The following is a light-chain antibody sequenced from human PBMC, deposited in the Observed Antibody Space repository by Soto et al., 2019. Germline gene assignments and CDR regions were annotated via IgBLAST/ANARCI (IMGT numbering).Light chain of an antibody. V-gene: IGKV1-9*01. CDR1: RGISSY. Sequence: DIQLTQSPSFLSASVGDRVTITCRASRGISSYLAWYQQKPGKAPKLLIYAASTLQSGVPSRFSGSGSGTEFTLTISSLQPEDFATYYCQQLNSHPPVTFGQGTRLEIK. CDR2: AAS. CDR3: QQLNSHPPVT. J-gene: IGKJ5*01.